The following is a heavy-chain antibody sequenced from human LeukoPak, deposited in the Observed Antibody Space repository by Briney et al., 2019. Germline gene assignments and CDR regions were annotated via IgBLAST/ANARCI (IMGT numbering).Heavy chain of an antibody. CDR3: ASGTTGTTGYYYYYYYMDV. V-gene: IGHV3-48*03. J-gene: IGHJ6*03. D-gene: IGHD1-1*01. CDR2: ISSSGSTI. Sequence: PGGSLRLSCAASGFTFSSYEVNWVRQAPGKGPEWVSYISSSGSTIYYADSVKGRFTISRDNAKNSLYLQMNSLRAEDTAVYYCASGTTGTTGYYYYYYYMDVWGKGTTVTVSS. CDR1: GFTFSSYE.